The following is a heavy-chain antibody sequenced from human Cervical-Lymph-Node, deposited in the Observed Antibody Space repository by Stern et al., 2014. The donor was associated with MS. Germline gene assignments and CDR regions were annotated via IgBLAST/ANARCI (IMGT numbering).Heavy chain of an antibody. V-gene: IGHV2-70*04. CDR1: GFSLTTSGMR. CDR2: IDWNDEK. D-gene: IGHD2-15*01. J-gene: IGHJ4*02. CDR3: ARIQWSIIDY. Sequence: QVTLKESGPALVKPTQTLTLTCTFSGFSLTTSGMRLNWIRQPPGKALEWLARIDWNDEKSYNTSLKTRLTISRDTSHSQVFLTMTNMDPVDTATYYCARIQWSIIDYWGQGILVTVSS.